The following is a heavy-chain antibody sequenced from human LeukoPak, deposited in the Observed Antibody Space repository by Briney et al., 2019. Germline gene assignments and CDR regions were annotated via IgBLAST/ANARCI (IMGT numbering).Heavy chain of an antibody. V-gene: IGHV1-46*01. D-gene: IGHD4-17*01. CDR3: ARDYTVTTLGFSFDY. CDR2: INPSGGST. J-gene: IGHJ4*02. Sequence: ASVTVSCKASGYTFTSYYMHWVRQAPGQGLEWMGIINPSGGSTSYAQKFQGRVTMTRDTSTSTVYMELSSLRSEDTAVYYCARDYTVTTLGFSFDYWGQGTLVTVSS. CDR1: GYTFTSYY.